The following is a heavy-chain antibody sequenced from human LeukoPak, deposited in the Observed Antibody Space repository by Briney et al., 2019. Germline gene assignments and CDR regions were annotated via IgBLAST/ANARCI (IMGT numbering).Heavy chain of an antibody. CDR1: GYIFSDYY. V-gene: IGHV1-2*02. CDR2: INPNSGGT. J-gene: IGHJ4*02. CDR3: ARLQGESWKQLWFAFDY. D-gene: IGHD5-18*01. Sequence: GASVKVSCKASGYIFSDYYLHWVRQAPGQGLEWMGWINPNSGGTNYAQKFQGRVTVTLDTSISTVYMELSRLRSDDTAVYYCARLQGESWKQLWFAFDYWGQGTLVTVSS.